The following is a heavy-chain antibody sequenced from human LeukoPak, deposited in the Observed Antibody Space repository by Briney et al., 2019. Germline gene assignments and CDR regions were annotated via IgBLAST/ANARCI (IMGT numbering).Heavy chain of an antibody. J-gene: IGHJ4*02. D-gene: IGHD3-16*01. CDR1: GGSISSGSYY. CDR3: ARVDVWGSSTRDYFDY. V-gene: IGHV4-39*07. CDR2: FYYSGST. Sequence: PSETLSLTCTVSGGSISSGSYYWGWIRQPPGKGLEWIGSFYYSGSTYYNPSLKSRVTISVDTSKNQFSLKLSSVTAADTAVYYCARVDVWGSSTRDYFDYWGQGTLVTVSS.